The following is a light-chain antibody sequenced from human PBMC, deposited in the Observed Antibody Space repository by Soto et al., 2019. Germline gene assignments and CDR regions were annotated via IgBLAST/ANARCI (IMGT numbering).Light chain of an antibody. CDR2: DVT. V-gene: IGLV2-23*02. Sequence: QSALAQPASVSGSPGQSITISCTGTSSDVGAYTLVSWYQQHPGKAPKIIIYDVTQRPSGISNRLSGSKSGNTASLTISGLQAEDEADYYCCSYAGSPYVFGTGTQLTVL. CDR3: CSYAGSPYV. CDR1: SSDVGAYTL. J-gene: IGLJ1*01.